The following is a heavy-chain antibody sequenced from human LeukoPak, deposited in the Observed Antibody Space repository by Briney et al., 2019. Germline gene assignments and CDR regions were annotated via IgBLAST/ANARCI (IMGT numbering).Heavy chain of an antibody. CDR2: IGGSGAGT. D-gene: IGHD3-16*01. Sequence: GGSLRLSCVASGFTFSSYAMTWVRQAPGQGLELVSAIGGSGAGTYYADSVKGRFTISRDNSKSTLYLQIYRLRVEDTAVYYCARASWVSSTDAVRWGQGTLVTVSS. CDR3: ARASWVSSTDAVR. J-gene: IGHJ4*02. CDR1: GFTFSSYA. V-gene: IGHV3-23*01.